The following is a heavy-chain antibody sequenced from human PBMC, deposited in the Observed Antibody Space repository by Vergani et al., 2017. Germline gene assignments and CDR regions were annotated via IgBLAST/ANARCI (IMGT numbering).Heavy chain of an antibody. D-gene: IGHD3-9*01. CDR1: GYTFSNYY. CDR2: INPSGGHT. CDR3: ARGDYGILTGYRY. J-gene: IGHJ4*02. Sequence: QVQVVQSGAEVKKSGASVKVSCKTSGYTFSNYYMHWVRQAPGQGLEWVGIINPSGGHTNYAQKFQGRVTMTRDTSTSTVYMELVSLRSEDTAIYYCARGDYGILTGYRYWGQGTLVTVSA. V-gene: IGHV1-46*03.